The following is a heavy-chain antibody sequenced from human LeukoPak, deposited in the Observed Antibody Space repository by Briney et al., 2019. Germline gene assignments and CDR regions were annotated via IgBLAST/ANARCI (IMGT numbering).Heavy chain of an antibody. D-gene: IGHD6-13*01. CDR1: GVSISSYY. CDR3: ASLSIAAAGTVDY. J-gene: IGHJ4*02. Sequence: SETLSLTCTVSGVSISSYYWSWLRQPAGKGLEWLGRIYTSGSTNYNPSLKSRVTMSVDTSKNQFSLKLSSVTAADTAVYYCASLSIAAAGTVDYWGQGTLVTVSS. V-gene: IGHV4-4*07. CDR2: IYTSGST.